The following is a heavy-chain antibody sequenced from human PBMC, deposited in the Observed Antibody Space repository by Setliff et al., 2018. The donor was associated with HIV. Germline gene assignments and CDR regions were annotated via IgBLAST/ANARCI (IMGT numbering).Heavy chain of an antibody. Sequence: GASVKVSCKASGYTFTTYSLHWVRQAPGHSLEWVGWINVGKGDTKYSQELQDRVTITRDTSANTAYMELSSLRSDDTAVYFCVWGALLAAFDFDYWGQGTLVTVSS. J-gene: IGHJ4*01. CDR3: VWGALLAAFDFDY. V-gene: IGHV1-3*01. CDR2: INVGKGDT. D-gene: IGHD3-10*01. CDR1: GYTFTTYS.